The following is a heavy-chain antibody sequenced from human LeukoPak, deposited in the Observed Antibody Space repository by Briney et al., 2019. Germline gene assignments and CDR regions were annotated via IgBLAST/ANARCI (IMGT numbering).Heavy chain of an antibody. CDR3: ALDRDGYNTFDY. J-gene: IGHJ4*02. V-gene: IGHV4-59*01. D-gene: IGHD5-24*01. CDR2: IYYSGST. Sequence: PSETLSLTCAVYGGSFSDYYWSWIRQPPGKGLEWIGYIYYSGSTNYNPSLKSRVTISVDTSKNQFSLKLSSVTAADTAVYYCALDRDGYNTFDYWGQGTLVTVSS. CDR1: GGSFSDYY.